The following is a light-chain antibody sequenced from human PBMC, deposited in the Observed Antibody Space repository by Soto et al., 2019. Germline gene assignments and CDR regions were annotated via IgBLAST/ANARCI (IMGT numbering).Light chain of an antibody. V-gene: IGKV3-20*01. J-gene: IGKJ2*01. Sequence: EIVLMQSPGTLSLSAGERATLSCRASQSISSTYLAWYQQKPGQAPRLLVYGASSRSTGIPDRFSGSGSGTDFILTITRLEPEDFAVYYCQQYGSSPYTFGQGTKLEIK. CDR2: GAS. CDR3: QQYGSSPYT. CDR1: QSISSTY.